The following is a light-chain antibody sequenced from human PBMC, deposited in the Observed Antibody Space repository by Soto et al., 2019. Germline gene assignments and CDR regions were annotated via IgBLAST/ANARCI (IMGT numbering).Light chain of an antibody. J-gene: IGKJ4*01. CDR1: QSVSSSY. V-gene: IGKV3-20*01. CDR2: GSS. Sequence: EIVLTQSPGTLSLSPGERATLSCRASQSVSSSYLAWYQQKPGQAPRLLIYGSSSRATGIPYRFSGSGSGTDFTLTISRLEPEDFAVYYCQQYGSSFFTFGGGTKVEIK. CDR3: QQYGSSFFT.